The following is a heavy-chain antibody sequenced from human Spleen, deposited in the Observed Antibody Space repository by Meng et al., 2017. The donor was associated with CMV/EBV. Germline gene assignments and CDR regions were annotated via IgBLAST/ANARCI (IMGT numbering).Heavy chain of an antibody. D-gene: IGHD6-19*01. CDR1: GFFFSSYA. J-gene: IGHJ3*01. CDR2: ASFDGLNN. CDR3: AKADKPNSGGWPFDAFDL. V-gene: IGHV3-30*18. Sequence: GESLKISCAASGFFFSSYAMHWVRQPPGKGLEWVAVASFDGLNNYYTDSVKGRFTISRDNSKSTLFLQMNRLRGDDTAVYYCAKADKPNSGGWPFDAFDLWGRGTKVTVSS.